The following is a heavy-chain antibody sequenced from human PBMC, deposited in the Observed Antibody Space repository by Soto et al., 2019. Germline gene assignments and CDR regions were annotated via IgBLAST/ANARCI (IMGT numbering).Heavy chain of an antibody. Sequence: SETLSLTCTVSGGSIRSSSYYWDWIRQPPGKGLEWIANIYYSGSTYYNPSLKSRVTISVDTSKNQFSLKMSSVTAADTAVYYCARLYGSGIPVNAEYFQHWGQGTLVTVSS. CDR1: GGSIRSSSYY. CDR2: IYYSGST. V-gene: IGHV4-39*01. CDR3: ARLYGSGIPVNAEYFQH. D-gene: IGHD3-10*01. J-gene: IGHJ1*01.